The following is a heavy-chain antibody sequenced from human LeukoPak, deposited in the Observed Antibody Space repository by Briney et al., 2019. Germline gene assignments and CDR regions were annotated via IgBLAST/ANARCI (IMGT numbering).Heavy chain of an antibody. Sequence: ASVKVSCKASGYTFTRYYMHWVRQAPGQGLEWMGIINRSGDSTSYAQKFQGRVTMTRDTSTSTVYVELSSLRSEDRAVYYCARAGYCSSTSCYLEYYYYYMDVWGKGTTVTVSS. D-gene: IGHD2-2*01. J-gene: IGHJ6*03. CDR1: GYTFTRYY. CDR3: ARAGYCSSTSCYLEYYYYYMDV. CDR2: INRSGDST. V-gene: IGHV1-46*01.